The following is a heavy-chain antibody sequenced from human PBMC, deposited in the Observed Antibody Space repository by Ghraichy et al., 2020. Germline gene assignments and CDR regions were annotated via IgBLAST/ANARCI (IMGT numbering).Heavy chain of an antibody. D-gene: IGHD3-10*01. J-gene: IGHJ4*02. CDR3: ARLSGPYRGPSDY. Sequence: LNISCAASGFTFSSYWMSWVRQAPGKGLEWVANIKQDGSEKYYVDSVKGRFTISRDNAKNSLYLQMNSLRAEDTAVYYCARLSGPYRGPSDYWGQGTLVTVSS. V-gene: IGHV3-7*01. CDR1: GFTFSSYW. CDR2: IKQDGSEK.